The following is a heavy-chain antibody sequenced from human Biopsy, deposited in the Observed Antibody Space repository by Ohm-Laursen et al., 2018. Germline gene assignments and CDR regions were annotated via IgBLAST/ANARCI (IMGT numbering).Heavy chain of an antibody. V-gene: IGHV3-23*01. CDR3: AKFTGYTFPWDAFDM. CDR2: ITTSGETT. J-gene: IGHJ3*02. D-gene: IGHD1-1*01. CDR1: GFTFSSYG. Sequence: GSLRLSCTASGFTFSSYGMHWVRQAPGKGLEWVSAITTSGETTYYTDPVKGRFTISRDNSKNTLYLQMTSLGADDTAIYYCAKFTGYTFPWDAFDMWGQGTMVTVSS.